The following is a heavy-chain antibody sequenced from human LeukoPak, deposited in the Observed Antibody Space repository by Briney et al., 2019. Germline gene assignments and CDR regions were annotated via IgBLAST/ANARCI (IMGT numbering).Heavy chain of an antibody. J-gene: IGHJ5*02. CDR3: ARADFIDAGPYLIGP. CDR2: INTKTDRT. V-gene: IGHV1-2*02. CDR1: GYSFTDYY. D-gene: IGHD3-3*01. Sequence: SVKVSCKTSGYSFTDYYIHWVRQAPGQGLEWMAWINTKTDRTSSARKFQGRVTMTRDPSITTVYMDMAWLTSDDTAIYFCARADFIDAGPYLIGPWGQGTLVTVSS.